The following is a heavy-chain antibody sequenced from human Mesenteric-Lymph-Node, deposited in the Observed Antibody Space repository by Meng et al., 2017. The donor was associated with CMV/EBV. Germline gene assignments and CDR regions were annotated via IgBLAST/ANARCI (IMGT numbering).Heavy chain of an antibody. Sequence: SLKISCAASGFRFDDYAMHWVRQAPGKGLEWVSGISWNSGSIGYADSVKGRFTISRDNAKNSLYLQMNSLRAEDTALYYCAKGLQDIVVVPAFDYWGQGTLVTVSS. CDR1: GFRFDDYA. D-gene: IGHD2-2*01. CDR3: AKGLQDIVVVPAFDY. V-gene: IGHV3-9*01. J-gene: IGHJ4*02. CDR2: ISWNSGSI.